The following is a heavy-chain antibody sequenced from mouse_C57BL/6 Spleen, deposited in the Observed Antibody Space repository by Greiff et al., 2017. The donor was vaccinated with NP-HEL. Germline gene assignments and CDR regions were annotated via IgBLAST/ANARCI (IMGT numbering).Heavy chain of an antibody. CDR1: GFTFSSYG. J-gene: IGHJ4*01. CDR2: ISSGGSYT. D-gene: IGHD1-1*01. CDR3: ARQGTTVVAYYYAMDY. Sequence: EVMLVESGGDLVKPGGSLKLSCAASGFTFSSYGMSWVRQTPDKRLEWVATISSGGSYTYYPDSVKGRFTISRDNAKNTLYLQMRSLKSEDTAMYYCARQGTTVVAYYYAMDYWGQGTSVTVSS. V-gene: IGHV5-6*02.